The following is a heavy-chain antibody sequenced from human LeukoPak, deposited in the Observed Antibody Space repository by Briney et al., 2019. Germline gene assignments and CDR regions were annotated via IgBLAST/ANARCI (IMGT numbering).Heavy chain of an antibody. CDR3: ARHNHLGNYYYYYYMDV. V-gene: IGHV4-59*08. J-gene: IGHJ6*03. D-gene: IGHD3-16*01. Sequence: SETLSLTCTVSGGSISSYYWSWIRQPPGKGLEWIGYIYYSGSTNYNPSLKSRVTISVDTSKNQFSLKLSSVTAADTAVYYCARHNHLGNYYYYYYMDVWGKGTTVTISS. CDR2: IYYSGST. CDR1: GGSISSYY.